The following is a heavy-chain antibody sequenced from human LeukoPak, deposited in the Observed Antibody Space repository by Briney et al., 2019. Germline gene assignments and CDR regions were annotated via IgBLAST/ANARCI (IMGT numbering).Heavy chain of an antibody. J-gene: IGHJ4*02. CDR1: GGSIRSSYYY. CDR3: ARFPEYFDY. CDR2: INHSGST. V-gene: IGHV4-39*07. Sequence: PSETLSLTCTVSGGSIRSSYYYWGWIRQPPGKGLEWIGEINHSGSTNYNPSLKSRVTISVDTSKNQFSLKLSSVTAADTAVYYCARFPEYFDYWGQGTLVTVSS. D-gene: IGHD1-14*01.